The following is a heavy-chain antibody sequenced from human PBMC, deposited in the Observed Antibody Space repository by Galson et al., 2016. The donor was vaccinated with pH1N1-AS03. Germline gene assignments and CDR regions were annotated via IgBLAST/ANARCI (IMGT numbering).Heavy chain of an antibody. CDR3: ARTLNYNTGLDV. CDR2: IDWDDGT. CDR1: GFSLSTGGMR. J-gene: IGHJ6*02. V-gene: IGHV2-70*04. Sequence: PALVKPTQTLTLTCTVSGFSLSTGGMRVSWIRQPPGKALEWLGRIDWDDGTFYSTSLKTRLTISKETSKKQVVLTMTNMDPVDTGTYYCARTLNYNTGLDVWGRRATVTGCS. D-gene: IGHD5-24*01.